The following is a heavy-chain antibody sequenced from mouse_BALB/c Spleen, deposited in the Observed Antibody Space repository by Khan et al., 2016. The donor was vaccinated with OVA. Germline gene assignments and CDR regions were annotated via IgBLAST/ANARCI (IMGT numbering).Heavy chain of an antibody. J-gene: IGHJ3*01. D-gene: IGHD4-1*01. CDR3: ATHLTGSFAY. V-gene: IGHV5-6*01. CDR1: GFTFSPYS. CDR2: ISSDGDYT. Sequence: EVELVESGGDLVKSGGSLKLSCAASGFTFSPYSMSWVRQTPDKRLEWVATISSDGDYTYYPDSVKGRFNISRDNAKNTLYLHMSTLKSDDTANYCCATHLTGSFAYWGQGALVTVSA.